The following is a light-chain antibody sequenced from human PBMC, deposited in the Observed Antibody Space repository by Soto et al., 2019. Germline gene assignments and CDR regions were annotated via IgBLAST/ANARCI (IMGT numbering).Light chain of an antibody. J-gene: IGKJ1*01. CDR2: DAS. Sequence: EIVLTQSPATLSLSPGERATLSCRASQSVSSYLAWYQQKPGQAPRLLIYDASNRVTGIPARFSGSGSGTDFTLTISSLEPEDFAVYYCQQRSNWPWTFGQGTKV. V-gene: IGKV3-11*01. CDR3: QQRSNWPWT. CDR1: QSVSSY.